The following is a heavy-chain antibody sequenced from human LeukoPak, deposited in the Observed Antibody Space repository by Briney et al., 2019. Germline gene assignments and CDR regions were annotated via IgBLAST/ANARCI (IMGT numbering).Heavy chain of an antibody. CDR3: ASQIYLGHYDSSVPHY. Sequence: GSLRLSCAASGFTFSSYGMHWVRQAPGKGLEWVAFIRYDGSNKYYADSVKGRFTISRDNSKNTLYLQMNSLRAEDTAVYYCASQIYLGHYDSSVPHYWGQGTLVTVSS. V-gene: IGHV3-30*02. CDR2: IRYDGSNK. D-gene: IGHD3-22*01. J-gene: IGHJ4*02. CDR1: GFTFSSYG.